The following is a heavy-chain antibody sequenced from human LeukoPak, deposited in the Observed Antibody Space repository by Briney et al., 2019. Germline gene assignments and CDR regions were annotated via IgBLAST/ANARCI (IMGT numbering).Heavy chain of an antibody. Sequence: ASVKVSCKASGYTFTGYYMHWVRQAPGQGLEWMGRINPNSGGTNYAQKFQGRVTMSRDTSISTAYMELSRLRSDDTAVYYCARAGIAVAGTNYYYGMDVWGQGTTVTVSS. CDR1: GYTFTGYY. CDR3: ARAGIAVAGTNYYYGMDV. V-gene: IGHV1-2*06. CDR2: INPNSGGT. J-gene: IGHJ6*02. D-gene: IGHD6-19*01.